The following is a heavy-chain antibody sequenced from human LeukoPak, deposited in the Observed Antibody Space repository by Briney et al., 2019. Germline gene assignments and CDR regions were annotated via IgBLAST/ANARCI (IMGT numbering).Heavy chain of an antibody. V-gene: IGHV3-23*01. CDR3: AKDMDLLVVDWLDP. CDR2: ISGSGGST. CDR1: GFTFSSYS. D-gene: IGHD2-15*01. Sequence: GGSLRLSCAASGFTFSSYSMSWVRQAPGKGLEWVSAISGSGGSTYYADSLKGRFTISRDNSKNTLYLQMNSLRAEDTAVYYCAKDMDLLVVDWLDPWGQGTLVTVSS. J-gene: IGHJ5*02.